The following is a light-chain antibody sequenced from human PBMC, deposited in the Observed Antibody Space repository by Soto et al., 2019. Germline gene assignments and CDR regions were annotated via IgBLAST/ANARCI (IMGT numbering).Light chain of an antibody. CDR2: KAS. CDR3: QQYNSYSRT. CDR1: QSISSW. J-gene: IGKJ1*01. V-gene: IGKV1-5*03. Sequence: DIQMTQSPSTLSASVGDRVTITCRASQSISSWLAWYQQQPGKAPKLLIYKASSLESGVPSRFSGSGSGTEFTLTISSLQPDDFATYYCQQYNSYSRTFGHGTKVEIK.